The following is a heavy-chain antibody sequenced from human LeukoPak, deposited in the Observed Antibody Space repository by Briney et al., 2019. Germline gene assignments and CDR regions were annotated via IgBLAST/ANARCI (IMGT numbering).Heavy chain of an antibody. CDR2: ISAYNGNT. CDR1: GYTFTSYG. Sequence: GASVKVSCKASGYTFTSYGISWVRQAPGQGLEWMGWISAYNGNTNYAQKLQGRVTMTTDTSTSTAYMELSSLRSEDTAVYYCATSHSEWLVPYYYGMDVWGQGTTVTVSS. V-gene: IGHV1-18*01. CDR3: ATSHSEWLVPYYYGMDV. D-gene: IGHD6-19*01. J-gene: IGHJ6*02.